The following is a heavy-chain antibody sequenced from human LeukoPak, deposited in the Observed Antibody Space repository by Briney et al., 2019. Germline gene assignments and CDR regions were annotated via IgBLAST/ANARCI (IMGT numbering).Heavy chain of an antibody. CDR3: ARVIAWDEPFDI. J-gene: IGHJ3*02. Sequence: PGGSLRLSCSASGFTLSSYWMHWVRQAPGKGLVWVSRINTDGSSTNYADSVKGRFTVSRDNAKNTLYLQMNSLRAEDTAVYYCARVIAWDEPFDIWGQGTMVTVSS. CDR2: INTDGSST. V-gene: IGHV3-74*01. CDR1: GFTLSSYW. D-gene: IGHD1-26*01.